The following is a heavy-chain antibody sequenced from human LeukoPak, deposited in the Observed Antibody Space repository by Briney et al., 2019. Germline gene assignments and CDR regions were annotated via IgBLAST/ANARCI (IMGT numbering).Heavy chain of an antibody. Sequence: GGSLRLSCAASGFIFSSYEMNWVRQAPGKGLEWVSYINTNGRTIYYADSVKGRFTISRDNAKNSLYLQMNCLRAEDTAVYYCARDESWLPDYWGQGTLVTVSS. CDR3: ARDESWLPDY. D-gene: IGHD5-18*01. CDR2: INTNGRTI. CDR1: GFIFSSYE. V-gene: IGHV3-48*03. J-gene: IGHJ4*02.